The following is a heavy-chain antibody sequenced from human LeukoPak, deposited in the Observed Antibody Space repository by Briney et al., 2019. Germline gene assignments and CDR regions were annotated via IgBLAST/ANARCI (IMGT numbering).Heavy chain of an antibody. V-gene: IGHV3-21*01. CDR1: GFTFSSYS. CDR3: ARVLGSGSHWGTYYYYGMDV. D-gene: IGHD3-10*01. Sequence: GGSLRLSCAASGFTFSSYSMNWVRQAPGKGLEWVSSISGSSSYIYYADSVKGRFTISRDNAKNSLYLQMNSLRAEDTAVYYCARVLGSGSHWGTYYYYGMDVWGQGTTVTVSS. J-gene: IGHJ6*02. CDR2: ISGSSSYI.